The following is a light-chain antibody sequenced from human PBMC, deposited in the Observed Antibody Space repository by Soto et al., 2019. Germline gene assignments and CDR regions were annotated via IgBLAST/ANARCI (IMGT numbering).Light chain of an antibody. CDR2: SAS. V-gene: IGKV1-9*01. CDR1: QAISNY. Sequence: DIQLTQSPSFVSASVGDRVTVTCRATQAISNYLAWYQQKPGTAPKLLLYSASSLQSGVPSRFSGSGSGTEFTLTISRLQPEDSATYYCQQVNSSLFTFGPGTRVAIK. CDR3: QQVNSSLFT. J-gene: IGKJ3*01.